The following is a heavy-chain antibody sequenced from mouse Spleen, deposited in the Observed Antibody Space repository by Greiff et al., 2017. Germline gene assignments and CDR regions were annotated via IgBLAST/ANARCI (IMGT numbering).Heavy chain of an antibody. J-gene: IGHJ1*01. Sequence: VQLQQSGPELVKPGASVKISCKASGYTFTDYYMNWVKQSHGKSLEWIGDINPNNGGTSYNQKFKGKATLTVDKSSSTAYMELRSLTSEDSAVYYCAPYYGYVWGAGTTVTVSS. CDR1: GYTFTDYY. D-gene: IGHD1-1*01. V-gene: IGHV1-26*01. CDR2: INPNNGGT. CDR3: APYYGYV.